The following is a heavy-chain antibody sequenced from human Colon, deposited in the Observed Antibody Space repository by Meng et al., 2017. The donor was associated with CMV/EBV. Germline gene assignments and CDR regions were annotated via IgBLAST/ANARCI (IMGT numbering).Heavy chain of an antibody. CDR3: ARDLVSRYYDSSGYYYTPSAFDI. CDR1: GFTFSRYW. CDR2: IKQDGSEK. J-gene: IGHJ3*02. V-gene: IGHV3-7*01. D-gene: IGHD3-22*01. Sequence: GESLKISCAASGFTFSRYWMSWVRQAPGKGLEWVANIKQDGSEKYYVDSVKGRFTISRDNAKNSLYLQMNSLRAEDTAVYYCARDLVSRYYDSSGYYYTPSAFDIWGQGTMVTVSS.